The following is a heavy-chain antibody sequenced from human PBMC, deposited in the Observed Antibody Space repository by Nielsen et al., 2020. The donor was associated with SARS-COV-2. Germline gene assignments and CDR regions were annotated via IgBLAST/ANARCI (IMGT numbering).Heavy chain of an antibody. CDR3: ARARATIFGLVMSYGMDV. CDR2: MNPNSGNT. D-gene: IGHD3/OR15-3a*01. Sequence: ASVKVSCKTSGYTFNNHDINWVRQAAGQGLEWMGWMNPNSGNTGYAQKFQGTVTMTRDASISTVYMELTSDDTAVYYCARARATIFGLVMSYGMDVWGQGTTVAVSS. CDR1: GYTFNNHD. V-gene: IGHV1-8*01. J-gene: IGHJ6*02.